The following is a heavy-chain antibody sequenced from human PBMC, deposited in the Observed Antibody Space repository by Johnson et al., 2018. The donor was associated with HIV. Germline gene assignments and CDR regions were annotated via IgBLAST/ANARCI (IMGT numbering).Heavy chain of an antibody. V-gene: IGHV3-11*04. Sequence: QVQLVESGGGLVKPGGSLRLSCAVSGFKFSDFYMTWIRQVPGKGLECVAYISSSGAGIYYADSVKGRFTISRDNAKNSLYLQMSSLRAEDTAVYYCARRGGSGWSAFDIWGQGTMVTVSS. CDR3: ARRGGSGWSAFDI. J-gene: IGHJ3*02. CDR1: GFKFSDFY. D-gene: IGHD6-19*01. CDR2: ISSSGAGI.